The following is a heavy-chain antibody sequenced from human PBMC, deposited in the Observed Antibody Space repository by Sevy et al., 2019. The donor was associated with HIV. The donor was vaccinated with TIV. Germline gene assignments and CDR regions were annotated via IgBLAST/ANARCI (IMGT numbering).Heavy chain of an antibody. Sequence: GGSLRLSCAASGFTFSSYWMHWVRQAPGKGLVWVSRINSDGSSTSYADSVKGRFTISRDNAKNTWYLQMNSLRAEDTAVYYCAREGGGYGSGPYYFDYWGQGTLVTVSS. CDR3: AREGGGYGSGPYYFDY. CDR1: GFTFSSYW. D-gene: IGHD3-10*01. V-gene: IGHV3-74*01. J-gene: IGHJ4*02. CDR2: INSDGSST.